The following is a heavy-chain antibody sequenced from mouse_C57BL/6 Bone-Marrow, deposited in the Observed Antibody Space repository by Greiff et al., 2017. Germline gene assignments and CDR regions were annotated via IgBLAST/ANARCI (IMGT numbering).Heavy chain of an antibody. CDR3: ARQFAY. CDR1: GYTFTSYW. CDR2: IDPSDSYT. Sequence: QVQLKEPGAELVMPGASVKLSCKASGYTFTSYWMHWVKQRPGQGLEWIGEIDPSDSYTNYNQKFKGKSTLTVDKSSSTAYMQLSSLTSEDSAVYYCARQFAYWGQGTLGTVSA. V-gene: IGHV1-69*01. J-gene: IGHJ3*01.